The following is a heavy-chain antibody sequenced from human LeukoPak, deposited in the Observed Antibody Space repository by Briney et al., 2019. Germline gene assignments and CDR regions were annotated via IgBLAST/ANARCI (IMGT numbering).Heavy chain of an antibody. J-gene: IGHJ5*02. CDR1: GGSISSGDYY. D-gene: IGHD3-3*01. Sequence: SETLSLTCTVSGGSISSGDYYWSWIRQPPGKGLEWIGYIYYSGSTYYNPSLKSRVTISVDTSKNQFSLKLSSVTAADTAVYYCARTRSYDFWSGSKGNNWFDPWGQGTLVTVSS. CDR3: ARTRSYDFWSGSKGNNWFDP. CDR2: IYYSGST. V-gene: IGHV4-30-4*08.